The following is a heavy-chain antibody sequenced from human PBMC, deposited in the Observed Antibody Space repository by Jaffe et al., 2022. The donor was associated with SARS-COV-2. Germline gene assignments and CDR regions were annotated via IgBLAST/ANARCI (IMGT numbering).Heavy chain of an antibody. CDR1: GFTFDDYA. Sequence: EVQLVESGGGLVQPGRSLRLSCAASGFTFDDYAMHWVRQAPGKGLEWVSGISWNSGSIGYADSVKGRFTISRDNAKNSLYLQMNSLRAEDTALYYCAKGVVHNILNAFDIWGQGTMVTVSS. CDR3: AKGVVHNILNAFDI. CDR2: ISWNSGSI. J-gene: IGHJ3*02. D-gene: IGHD2-15*01. V-gene: IGHV3-9*01.